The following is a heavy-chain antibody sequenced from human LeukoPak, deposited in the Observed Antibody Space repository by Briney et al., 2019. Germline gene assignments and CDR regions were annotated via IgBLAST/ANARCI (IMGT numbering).Heavy chain of an antibody. J-gene: IGHJ2*01. CDR3: AKNLLGDAAYSWYFDL. D-gene: IGHD1-26*01. V-gene: IGHV3-23*01. Sequence: GGSLRLSCAASGFTFSSDGMSWVCQAPGKGLEWVSSISASGGGTVYADSVKGRVTISRDNSKNTLYLQMNSLRAEDTAVYFCAKNLLGDAAYSWYFDLWGRGTLVTVSS. CDR1: GFTFSSDG. CDR2: ISASGGGT.